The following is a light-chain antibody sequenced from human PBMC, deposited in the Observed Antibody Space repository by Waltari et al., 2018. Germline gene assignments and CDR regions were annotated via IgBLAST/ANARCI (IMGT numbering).Light chain of an antibody. Sequence: EIVMTQSPATLSVSPGERATLSCRASQSVTSKLAWYQQKPGQAPRLLFYGASPRATGIPARFSGSGAGTEFTLTISSLQSEDFAVYYCQQYNNWPRTFGGGTKVEIK. CDR3: QQYNNWPRT. CDR1: QSVTSK. J-gene: IGKJ4*01. CDR2: GAS. V-gene: IGKV3-15*01.